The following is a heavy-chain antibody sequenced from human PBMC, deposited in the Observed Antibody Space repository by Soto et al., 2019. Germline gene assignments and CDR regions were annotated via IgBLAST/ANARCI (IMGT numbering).Heavy chain of an antibody. CDR2: IKQDGSEK. J-gene: IGHJ6*02. CDR3: ASYGSGDIHYYYYYGMDV. V-gene: IGHV3-7*05. Sequence: PGGSLRLSCAASGFTFSSYWMSWVRQAPGKGLEWVANIKQDGSEKYYVDSVKGRFTISRDNAKNSLYLQMNSLRAEDTAVYYCASYGSGDIHYYYYYGMDVWGQGTTVTVSS. D-gene: IGHD3-10*01. CDR1: GFTFSSYW.